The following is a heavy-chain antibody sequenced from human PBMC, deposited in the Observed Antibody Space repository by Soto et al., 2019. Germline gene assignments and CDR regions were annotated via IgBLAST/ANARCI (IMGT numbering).Heavy chain of an antibody. V-gene: IGHV3-30-3*01. D-gene: IGHD3-10*01. CDR2: ISYDGSNK. CDR1: GFTFSSYA. CDR3: AREYYYGSGSHPAPDYYYYYGMDV. Sequence: GGSLRLSCAASGFTFSSYAMHWVRQAPGKGLEWVAVISYDGSNKYYADSVKGRFTISRDNSKNTLYLQMNSLRAEDTAVYYCAREYYYGSGSHPAPDYYYYYGMDVWGQGTTVTVS. J-gene: IGHJ6*02.